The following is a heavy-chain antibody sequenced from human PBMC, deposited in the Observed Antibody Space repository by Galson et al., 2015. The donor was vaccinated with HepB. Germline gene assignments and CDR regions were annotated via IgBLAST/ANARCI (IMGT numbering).Heavy chain of an antibody. Sequence: SLRLSCAASGFTFSSYAMSWVRQAPGKGLEWVSAISGSGGSTYYADSVKGRFTISRGNSKNTLYLQMNSLRAEDTAVYYCAKVSPGGDYYGSGSYDYWGQGTLVTVSS. CDR3: AKVSPGGDYYGSGSYDY. CDR1: GFTFSSYA. D-gene: IGHD3-10*01. CDR2: ISGSGGST. J-gene: IGHJ4*02. V-gene: IGHV3-23*01.